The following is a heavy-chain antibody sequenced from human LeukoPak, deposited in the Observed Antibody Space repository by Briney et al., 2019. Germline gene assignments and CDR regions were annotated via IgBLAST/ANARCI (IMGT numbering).Heavy chain of an antibody. CDR1: GFIVSHNY. J-gene: IGHJ4*02. CDR2: IYIDGTT. V-gene: IGHV3-53*01. D-gene: IGHD6-13*01. Sequence: GGSLRLPCAASGFIVSHNYMTWVRQAPGKGLEWISVIYIDGTTYYADSVKGRFTISRDQANNTLYLQMNTLRDEDTAVYYCARGPRYSFYWGQGTLVSVSS. CDR3: ARGPRYSFY.